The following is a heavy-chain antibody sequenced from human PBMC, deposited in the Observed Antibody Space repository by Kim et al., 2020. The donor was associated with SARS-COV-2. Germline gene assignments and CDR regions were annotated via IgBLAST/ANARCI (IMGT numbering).Heavy chain of an antibody. CDR3: AGLGVVGWRSNDF. CDR1: GASINSDSHH. D-gene: IGHD1-26*01. J-gene: IGHJ4*02. V-gene: IGHV4-39*01. Sequence: SETLSLTCAVSGASINSDSHHWGWIRQSPGKGVDWIASIHYSGSTSYNPSLRSRVTITLDTSNRQFSLVVNSVTAADTAVYYCAGLGVVGWRSNDFWGQGAQVTVFS. CDR2: IHYSGST.